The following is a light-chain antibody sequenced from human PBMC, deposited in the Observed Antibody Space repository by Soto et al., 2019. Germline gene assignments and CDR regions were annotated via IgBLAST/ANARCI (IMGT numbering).Light chain of an antibody. CDR2: AAS. CDR3: LQDYIYPYT. V-gene: IGKV1-6*01. J-gene: IGKJ2*01. CDR1: QGIRND. Sequence: AIQMTQSPSSLSASVGDRVTITCRASQGIRNDLGWYQQKPGKGPKLLIYAASSLQSGVPSRFSGRGSGTDFTLTIICLQTEDFATYYCLQDYIYPYTFGQGTKLEIK.